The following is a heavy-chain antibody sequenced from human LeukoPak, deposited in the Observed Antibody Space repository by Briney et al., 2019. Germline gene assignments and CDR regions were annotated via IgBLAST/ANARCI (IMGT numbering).Heavy chain of an antibody. J-gene: IGHJ4*02. CDR3: ARGDYGDYRIFYTLFDF. CDR1: GYSFSNSW. Sequence: GESLKISCKGSGYSFSNSWIGWVRQMPGKGLEWMGIIYPGDSDTRYSPSFQGQVTISADRSISTAYLQWSSLKASDTAMYYCARGDYGDYRIFYTLFDFWGQGTLVTVSS. CDR2: IYPGDSDT. V-gene: IGHV5-51*01. D-gene: IGHD4-17*01.